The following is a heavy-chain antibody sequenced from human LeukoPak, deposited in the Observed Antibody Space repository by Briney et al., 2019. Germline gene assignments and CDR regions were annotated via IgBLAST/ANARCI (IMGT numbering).Heavy chain of an antibody. J-gene: IGHJ5*02. Sequence: SVKVSCKASGGTFSSYAISWVRQAPGQGLEGMGGIIPIFGTANYAQKFQGRVTINADESTRTAYMELSSLRSEDTAVYYCARGSRYLGYDLHWFDPWGEGTLVTVSS. CDR1: GGTFSSYA. CDR2: IIPIFGTA. CDR3: ARGSRYLGYDLHWFDP. D-gene: IGHD5-12*01. V-gene: IGHV1-69*13.